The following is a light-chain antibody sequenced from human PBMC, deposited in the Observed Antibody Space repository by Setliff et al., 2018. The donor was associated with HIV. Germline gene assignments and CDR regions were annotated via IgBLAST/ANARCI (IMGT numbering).Light chain of an antibody. CDR3: SSYTTSSTYV. Sequence: QSALTQPASVSGSPGQSITISCTGTSSDVGGYNYVSWYQHHPGKAPKLMIYDVSKRPSGVSNRFSGSKSGNTASLTISGLQAEGEANYYCSSYTTSSTYVFGPGTKVTVL. V-gene: IGLV2-14*03. J-gene: IGLJ1*01. CDR2: DVS. CDR1: SSDVGGYNY.